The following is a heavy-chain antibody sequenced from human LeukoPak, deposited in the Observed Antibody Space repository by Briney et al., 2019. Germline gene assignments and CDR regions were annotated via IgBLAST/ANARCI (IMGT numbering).Heavy chain of an antibody. J-gene: IGHJ4*02. Sequence: TGGSLRLSCAGSGFSFSDYTMNWVRQAPGKGLEWVSSISSSSSYIYYADSVEGRLTISRDNAKNSLYLQMNSLRAEDTAVYYCARGYGRADYWGQGTLVSVSS. CDR1: GFSFSDYT. CDR2: ISSSSSYI. V-gene: IGHV3-21*01. CDR3: ARGYGRADY. D-gene: IGHD5-18*01.